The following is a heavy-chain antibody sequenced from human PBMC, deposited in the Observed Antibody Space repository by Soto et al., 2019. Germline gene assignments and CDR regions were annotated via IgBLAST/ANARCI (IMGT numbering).Heavy chain of an antibody. J-gene: IGHJ4*02. V-gene: IGHV3-33*01. Sequence: GGSLRLSCAASGFTFSSYGMHWVRQAPGEGLEWVAVIWYDGSNKYYADSVKGRFTISRDNSKNTLYLQMNSLRAEDTAVYYCARDRGPYGVVGTNYWGQGTLVTVSS. CDR3: ARDRGPYGVVGTNY. D-gene: IGHD3-3*01. CDR1: GFTFSSYG. CDR2: IWYDGSNK.